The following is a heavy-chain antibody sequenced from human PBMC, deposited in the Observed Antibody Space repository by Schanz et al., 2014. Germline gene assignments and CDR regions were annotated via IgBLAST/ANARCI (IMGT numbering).Heavy chain of an antibody. CDR1: VFTFRVFA. Sequence: LSCAASVFTFRVFAMNWVLQAPGKGLEWVSIITGRCATYYADSVKRRFTISRDNSKNTLYMQMNRLSGEDRDLYYCEKRNPDQQSLHLVKWGQG. CDR3: EKRNPDQQSLHLVK. J-gene: IGHJ4*02. D-gene: IGHD2-15*01. CDR2: ITGRCAT. V-gene: IGHV3-23*01.